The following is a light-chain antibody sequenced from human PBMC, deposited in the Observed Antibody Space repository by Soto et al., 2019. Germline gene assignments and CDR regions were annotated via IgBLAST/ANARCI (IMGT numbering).Light chain of an antibody. Sequence: EIVLTQSPATLSLSPGERATLSCRASQSVSTYLAWYPQKPGQAPRLLIHDASNMATGTPARFSGSGSGTDFTLTISSLESEDFAVYYCQQRSNWPRTFGQGTKLEIK. CDR3: QQRSNWPRT. V-gene: IGKV3-11*01. CDR1: QSVSTY. CDR2: DAS. J-gene: IGKJ2*01.